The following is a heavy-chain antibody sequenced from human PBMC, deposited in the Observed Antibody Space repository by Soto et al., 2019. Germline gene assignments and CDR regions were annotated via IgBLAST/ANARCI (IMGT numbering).Heavy chain of an antibody. J-gene: IGHJ6*02. CDR1: GGTFSSYA. CDR2: IIPILGTA. CDR3: ARDDCTSSSCYSPYYYYGMDV. V-gene: IGHV1-69*13. Sequence: SVKVSCKASGGTFSSYAISWVRQAPGQGLEWMGGIIPILGTAKYEQRFQGRVTITANESTSTAYMELSSLRSDDTAVYYCARDDCTSSSCYSPYYYYGMDVWGQGTTVTVS. D-gene: IGHD2-2*01.